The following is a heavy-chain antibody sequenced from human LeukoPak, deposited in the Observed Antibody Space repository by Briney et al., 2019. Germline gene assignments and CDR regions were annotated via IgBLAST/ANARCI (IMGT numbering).Heavy chain of an antibody. D-gene: IGHD3-22*01. Sequence: ASVKVSFKASGYTFTSYDINWVRQATGQGLEWMGWMNPNSGNTGYAQKFQGRVTMTRNTSISTAYMELSSLRSEDTAVYYCARLLKGYDRTFYAFDIWGQGTMVTVSS. J-gene: IGHJ3*02. CDR2: MNPNSGNT. V-gene: IGHV1-8*01. CDR1: GYTFTSYD. CDR3: ARLLKGYDRTFYAFDI.